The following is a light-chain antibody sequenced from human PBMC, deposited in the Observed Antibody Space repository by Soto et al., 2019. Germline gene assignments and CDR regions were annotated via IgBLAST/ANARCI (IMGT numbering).Light chain of an antibody. CDR3: SSYTSSSIYV. CDR2: DVS. CDR1: SSDIGDYDF. J-gene: IGLJ1*01. Sequence: QSVLTQPASVSGSPGQSITISCTGTSSDIGDYDFVSWYQHHPGTAPKLMLFDVSNRPSGVSNRFSGSKSGNTASLTISQLQAEDEGDYYCSSYTSSSIYVFGTGTQLTVL. V-gene: IGLV2-14*03.